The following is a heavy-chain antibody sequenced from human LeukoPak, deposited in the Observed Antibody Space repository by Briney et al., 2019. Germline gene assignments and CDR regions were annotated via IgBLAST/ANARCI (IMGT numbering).Heavy chain of an antibody. J-gene: IGHJ4*02. Sequence: SETLSLTCTVSGGSITSFYWSWIRQSAGKGLEWIGRIYTSGGTNYNPSLKSRVTMSVDTSRNQFFLRLSSVTAADTAVYYCARFSVYSHSSVHYLDYWGQGTLVSVSS. V-gene: IGHV4-4*07. D-gene: IGHD3-22*01. CDR2: IYTSGGT. CDR3: ARFSVYSHSSVHYLDY. CDR1: GGSITSFY.